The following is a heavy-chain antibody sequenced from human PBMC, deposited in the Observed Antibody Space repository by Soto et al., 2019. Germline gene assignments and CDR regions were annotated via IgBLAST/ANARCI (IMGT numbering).Heavy chain of an antibody. D-gene: IGHD1-7*01. CDR3: ARDRLELPNWFDP. CDR2: IIPIFGTA. V-gene: IGHV1-69*06. J-gene: IGHJ5*02. CDR1: GGTFSSYA. Sequence: SVKVSCKASGGTFSSYAISWLRQAPGQGLEWMGGIIPIFGTANYAQKFQGRVTITADKSTSTAYMELSSLRSEDTAVYYCARDRLELPNWFDPWGQGTLVTVSS.